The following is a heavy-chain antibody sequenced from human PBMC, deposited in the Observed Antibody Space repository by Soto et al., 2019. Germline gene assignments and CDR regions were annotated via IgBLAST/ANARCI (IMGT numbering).Heavy chain of an antibody. Sequence: SQTLSLTCAISGDSVSSNSAAWNWIRQSPSRGLEWLLSTYYRSKWYNDYAVSGKSRITINPDTSKNQVSLQLNSVTPEDTAVYSCARDRAYSSSSKDYYYYGMDVWGQGTTVTV. CDR3: ARDRAYSSSSKDYYYYGMDV. CDR2: TYYRSKWYN. CDR1: GDSVSSNSAA. J-gene: IGHJ6*02. D-gene: IGHD6-6*01. V-gene: IGHV6-1*01.